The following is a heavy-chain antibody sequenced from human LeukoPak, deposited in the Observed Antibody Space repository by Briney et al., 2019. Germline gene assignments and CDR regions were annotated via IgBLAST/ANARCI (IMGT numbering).Heavy chain of an antibody. CDR3: ISDLCGRVDQ. D-gene: IGHD1-1*01. V-gene: IGHV3-74*01. J-gene: IGHJ5*02. Sequence: PGGTLRLSCAASGFTFSSYWMHWVRQPPRQGLGCVLRMDPDGRTIDSADSVKGKFTNSRDNPKATLDLQMGRLRDQDTAGYYCISDLCGRVDQWGRGALVTVSS. CDR2: MDPDGRTI. CDR1: GFTFSSYW.